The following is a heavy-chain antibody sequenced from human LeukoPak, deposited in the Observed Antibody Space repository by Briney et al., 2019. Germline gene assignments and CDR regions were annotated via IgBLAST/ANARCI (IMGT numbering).Heavy chain of an antibody. V-gene: IGHV3-21*01. CDR2: IISSSSYI. J-gene: IGHJ5*02. D-gene: IGHD3-10*01. Sequence: GGALRVSCAASGVTFSSDSMNCGRQAPGKGLEWGSSIISSSSYIYYADSEKGRFTISRDNAKNSLYLQMNSLRAEDTAVHYCASRVDYYGSGSASYNWSDPWGQGTLVTAYS. CDR3: ASRVDYYGSGSASYNWSDP. CDR1: GVTFSSDS.